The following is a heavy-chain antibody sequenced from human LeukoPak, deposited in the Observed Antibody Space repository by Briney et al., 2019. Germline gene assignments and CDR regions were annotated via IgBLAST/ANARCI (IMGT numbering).Heavy chain of an antibody. CDR3: ARVPDFIARPCDS. Sequence: PSETLSLTCAVYGGSFSGNYWTLIRQTPGRGLEWIGESSPTGDITGYNPSLKGRATISVDSSNNQFSLKLTSVTAADTGVYYCARVPDFIARPCDSWGPGTLVTVSS. J-gene: IGHJ4*02. D-gene: IGHD2-21*01. V-gene: IGHV4-34*01. CDR1: GGSFSGNY. CDR2: SSPTGDIT.